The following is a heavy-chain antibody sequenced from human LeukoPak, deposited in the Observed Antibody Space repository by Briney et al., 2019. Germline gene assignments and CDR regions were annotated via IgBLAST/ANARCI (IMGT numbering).Heavy chain of an antibody. J-gene: IGHJ4*02. CDR3: ARVSSSMGGAADY. D-gene: IGHD2-15*01. CDR1: GFTLRSYW. V-gene: IGHV3-7*01. CDR2: IKQGGNDE. Sequence: PGGSLRLSCASSGFTLRSYWMSWVRQAPGKGLEWVANIKQGGNDEYYVDSVKGRFTISRDDAKNSVYLEMNSLRVEDTAVYFCARVSSSMGGAADYWGPGTLVTVSS.